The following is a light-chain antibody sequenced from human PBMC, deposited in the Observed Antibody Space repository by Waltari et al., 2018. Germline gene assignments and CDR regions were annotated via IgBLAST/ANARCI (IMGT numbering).Light chain of an antibody. V-gene: IGKV4-1*01. J-gene: IGKJ1*01. CDR3: HQYHSSPRT. CDR2: WAS. CDR1: QSGLYSSNNKNY. Sequence: DIVMTQSPDSLAVSLGERATINCKSSQSGLYSSNNKNYLAWYQQKPGQPPKLLIYWASTRESGVPYRFSGGGSGTDFTLTISSLQAEDVAVYYCHQYHSSPRTFGQGTKVELK.